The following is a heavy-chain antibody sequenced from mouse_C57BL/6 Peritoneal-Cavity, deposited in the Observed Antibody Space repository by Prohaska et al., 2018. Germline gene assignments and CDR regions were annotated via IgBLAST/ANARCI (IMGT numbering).Heavy chain of an antibody. CDR3: ARELGDAMDY. V-gene: IGHV4-1*01. CDR1: GIDFSRYW. D-gene: IGHD4-1*01. Sequence: EVKLLQSGGGLVQPGGSLKLSCAASGIDFSRYWMSWVRRAPGKGLEWIGEINTESSAINYAQSLKDKFIISRDNAKNTLCLQMSKVRSEDTALYYCARELGDAMDYWGQGTSVTVSS. J-gene: IGHJ4*01. CDR2: INTESSAI.